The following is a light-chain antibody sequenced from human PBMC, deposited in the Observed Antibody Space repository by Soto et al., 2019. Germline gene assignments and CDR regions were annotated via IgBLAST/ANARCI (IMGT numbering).Light chain of an antibody. V-gene: IGLV2-14*01. CDR3: SSYTSSSTLYV. CDR1: SSDVGGYNY. J-gene: IGLJ1*01. CDR2: EVS. Sequence: QSALTQPASVSGSPGQSITISCTGTSSDVGGYNYVSWYQQHPGKAPKLIIYEVSNRPSGVSNRFSGSKSGDTASLTISGLHAEVEADYYCSSYTSSSTLYVFGIGTKVTVL.